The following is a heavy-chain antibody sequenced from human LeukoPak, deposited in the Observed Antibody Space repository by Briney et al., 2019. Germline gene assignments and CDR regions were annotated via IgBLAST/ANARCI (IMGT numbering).Heavy chain of an antibody. CDR1: GGSFSGYY. D-gene: IGHD3-10*01. J-gene: IGHJ4*02. Sequence: PSETLSLTCAVYGGSFSGYYWSWIRQPPGKGLEWIGEINHSGSTNYNPSLKSRVTISVDTSKNHFSLKLSSVTAADTAVYYCARGRVTMVRGGFDYWGQGTLVTVSS. CDR2: INHSGST. V-gene: IGHV4-34*01. CDR3: ARGRVTMVRGGFDY.